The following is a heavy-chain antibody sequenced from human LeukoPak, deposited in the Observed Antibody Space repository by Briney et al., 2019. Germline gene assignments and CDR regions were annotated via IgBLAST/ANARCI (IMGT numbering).Heavy chain of an antibody. CDR1: GGTFSSYA. J-gene: IGHJ5*02. V-gene: IGHV1-8*03. CDR3: ARDIAGATLGGWFDP. CDR2: MNPNSGNA. D-gene: IGHD1-1*01. Sequence: GSSVKVSCKASGGTFSSYAINWVRQAAGQGLEWMGWMNPNSGNAAYAQKFQGRVTITRNTSITTAYMDLSSLTSEDTAVYYCARDIAGATLGGWFDPWGQGTLVTVSS.